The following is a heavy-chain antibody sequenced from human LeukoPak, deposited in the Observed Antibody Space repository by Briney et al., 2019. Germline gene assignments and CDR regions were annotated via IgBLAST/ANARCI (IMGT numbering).Heavy chain of an antibody. CDR2: IKPDGNDK. CDR1: GITFSNYG. Sequence: GGSLRLSCAASGITFSNYGMHWVRQAPGKGLEWVATIKPDGNDKFLVDSVKGRFTISRDNAKTSLFLQMNSLRAEDTAMYYCTTSGCEYWGQGALVTVSS. V-gene: IGHV3-7*03. D-gene: IGHD6-19*01. CDR3: TTSGCEY. J-gene: IGHJ4*02.